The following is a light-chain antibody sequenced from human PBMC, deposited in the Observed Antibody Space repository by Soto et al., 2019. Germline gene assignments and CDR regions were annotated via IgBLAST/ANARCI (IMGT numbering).Light chain of an antibody. Sequence: EIVLTQSPGTLSLSPGERATLSCRASQSLSSSYLAWYQQKPGQAPRLLIYGASSRATGIPDRFSGSGSGTAFTLTITRLEPEDFAVYYCQQYGSSLLTFGGGTKVEIK. J-gene: IGKJ4*01. CDR1: QSLSSSY. V-gene: IGKV3-20*01. CDR3: QQYGSSLLT. CDR2: GAS.